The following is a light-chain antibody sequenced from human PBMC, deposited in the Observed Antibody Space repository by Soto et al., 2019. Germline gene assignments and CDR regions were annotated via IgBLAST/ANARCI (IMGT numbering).Light chain of an antibody. CDR3: SSRTTSNPYV. CDR2: EVS. Sequence: QSALTQPASVSGSPGQSITISCTGTSSDIGAYNSVSWYQQHPGKAPKPMIYEVSNRPSGVSNRLSASKSGNTASLTISGLKTADEADYYCSSRTTSNPYVFGTGTKVTVL. J-gene: IGLJ1*01. V-gene: IGLV2-14*01. CDR1: SSDIGAYNS.